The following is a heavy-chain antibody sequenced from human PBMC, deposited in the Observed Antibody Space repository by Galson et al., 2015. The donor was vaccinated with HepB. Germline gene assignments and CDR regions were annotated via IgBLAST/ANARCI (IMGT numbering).Heavy chain of an antibody. J-gene: IGHJ6*03. CDR3: ARGPRIAGHSYYYYYYMDV. D-gene: IGHD6-13*01. CDR1: GFTFRSYA. V-gene: IGHV4-34*01. Sequence: LRLSCAASGFTFRSYAMSWVRQAPGKGLEWIGEINHSGSTNYNPSLKSRVTISVDTSKNQFSLKLSSVTAADTAVYYCARGPRIAGHSYYYYYYMDVWGKGTTVTVSS. CDR2: INHSGST.